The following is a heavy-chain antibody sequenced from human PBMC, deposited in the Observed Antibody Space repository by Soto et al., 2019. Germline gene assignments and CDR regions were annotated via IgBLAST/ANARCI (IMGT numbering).Heavy chain of an antibody. CDR2: ISYDGTNK. CDR3: ARIGAYSSSSDFDD. D-gene: IGHD6-6*01. CDR1: GFTFDTYA. Sequence: GGSLRFSCAASGFTFDTYAMHWVRQAPGKGLEWVALISYDGTNKYYADSVKGRFTISRDNSKNTLYLQMNSLRAEDTAIYFCARIGAYSSSSDFDDWGQGTLVTVSS. J-gene: IGHJ4*02. V-gene: IGHV3-30-3*01.